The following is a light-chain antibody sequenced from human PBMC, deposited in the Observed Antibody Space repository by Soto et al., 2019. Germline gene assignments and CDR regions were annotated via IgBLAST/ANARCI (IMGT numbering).Light chain of an antibody. J-gene: IGKJ4*01. Sequence: DIQMTQSPSSLSVSVGDRVTINCGASQGISNYLAWYQQKPGKVPKLLIYAASTLQSGVPSRFSGSGSGTDFTLTISSLQPEDVATYYCQKYNSAPLTFGGGTKVEIK. CDR1: QGISNY. V-gene: IGKV1-27*01. CDR3: QKYNSAPLT. CDR2: AAS.